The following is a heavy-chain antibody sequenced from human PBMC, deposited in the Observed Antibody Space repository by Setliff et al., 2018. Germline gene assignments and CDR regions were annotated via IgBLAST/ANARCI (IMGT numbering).Heavy chain of an antibody. CDR1: GYTFTDYG. J-gene: IGHJ3*01. Sequence: GASVKVSCKASGYTFTDYGVTWVRQAPGQGLEWVGWISPYTGNAYYAPKFQGRVSLTTDTPTTTAYMELRSLTSDDTAVYFCALSSLSICTGGNCPNVFDVWGQGTLVTVSS. D-gene: IGHD2-15*01. CDR3: ALSSLSICTGGNCPNVFDV. CDR2: ISPYTGNA. V-gene: IGHV1-18*01.